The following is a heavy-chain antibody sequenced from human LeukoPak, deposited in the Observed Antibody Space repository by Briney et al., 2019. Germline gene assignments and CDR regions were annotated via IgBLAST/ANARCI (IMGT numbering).Heavy chain of an antibody. J-gene: IGHJ4*02. CDR2: INPNSGGT. Sequence: ASVKVSCKASGYTFTGYYMHWVRQAPGQGLEWMGWINPNSGGTNYAQKFQGWVTMTRDKSISTAYMELSRLRSDDTAVYYRAREYYYDSSAYGDYWGQGTLVTVSS. CDR1: GYTFTGYY. D-gene: IGHD3-22*01. CDR3: AREYYYDSSAYGDY. V-gene: IGHV1-2*04.